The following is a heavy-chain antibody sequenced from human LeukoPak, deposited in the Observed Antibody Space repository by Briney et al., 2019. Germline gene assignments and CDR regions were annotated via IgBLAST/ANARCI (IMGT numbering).Heavy chain of an antibody. D-gene: IGHD3-16*02. CDR3: ARAPYDYVWGSYRRTYDY. CDR2: INHSGST. V-gene: IGHV4-34*01. CDR1: GGSFSGYY. Sequence: SETLTLTCAVYGGSFSGYYWSWIRQPPGKGLEWIGEINHSGSTNYNPSLKSRDTISVDTSKNQFSLKLSSVTAADTAVYYCARAPYDYVWGSYRRTYDYWGQGTVVTVSS. J-gene: IGHJ4*02.